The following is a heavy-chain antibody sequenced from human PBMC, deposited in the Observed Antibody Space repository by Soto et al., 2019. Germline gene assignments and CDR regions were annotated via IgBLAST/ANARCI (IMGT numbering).Heavy chain of an antibody. V-gene: IGHV1-18*01. CDR1: GYTFTRSG. CDR3: AREGVAPYYYYGMDV. Sequence: QVQLVQSGAEVKKPGASVKVSCKASGYTFTRSGISWVRQAPGQGLEWMGWISTYNGDTNYAQTFQGRVTMTTDTSTSTVHMEVRSLRSGDTAVYYCAREGVAPYYYYGMDVWGQGTPVTVSS. J-gene: IGHJ6*02. D-gene: IGHD5-12*01. CDR2: ISTYNGDT.